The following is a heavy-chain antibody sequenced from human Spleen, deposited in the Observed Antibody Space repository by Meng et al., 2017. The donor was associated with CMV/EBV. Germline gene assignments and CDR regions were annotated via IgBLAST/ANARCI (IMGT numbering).Heavy chain of an antibody. V-gene: IGHV3-30*02. CDR2: IRYDGSNE. Sequence: GESLKISCAASGFTFSNYGIHWVRQAPGKGLEWVAFIRYDGSNEYYADSVKGRFTVSRDDSKNTVYLQMYGLRRDDTAVYYCAREERKDCYICYGMDVWGQGTTVTVSS. CDR1: GFTFSNYG. D-gene: IGHD2-21*02. J-gene: IGHJ6*02. CDR3: AREERKDCYICYGMDV.